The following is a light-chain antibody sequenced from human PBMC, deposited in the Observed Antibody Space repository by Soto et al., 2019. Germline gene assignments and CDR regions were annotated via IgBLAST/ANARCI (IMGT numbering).Light chain of an antibody. CDR3: QQYDSPSRT. CDR1: QSVLYSSNNKNY. CDR2: WAS. J-gene: IGKJ1*01. V-gene: IGKV4-1*01. Sequence: DIVMTQSPDSLAVSLGERATINCKSSQSVLYSSNNKNYLAWYQQKPGQPPKLLIYWASTRESGVPDRFSGSGSGTDFTLTISSPQAEDVAVYYCQQYDSPSRTFGQGTKVEIK.